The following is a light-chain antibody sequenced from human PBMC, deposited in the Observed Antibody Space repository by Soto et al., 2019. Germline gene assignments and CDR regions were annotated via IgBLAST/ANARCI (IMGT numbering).Light chain of an antibody. J-gene: IGKJ1*01. Sequence: EIQMTQSPATLSASVGDRVTITCRASQSVSSWLAWYQQKPGKAPKLLIYDASSLASGVPPRFSGSGSGTEFTLTISSLQPDDFATYYYQQYNSYPWTFGQGTKVEIK. CDR3: QQYNSYPWT. CDR2: DAS. V-gene: IGKV1-5*01. CDR1: QSVSSW.